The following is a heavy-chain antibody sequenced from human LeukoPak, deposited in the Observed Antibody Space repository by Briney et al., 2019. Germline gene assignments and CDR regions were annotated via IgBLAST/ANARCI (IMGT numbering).Heavy chain of an antibody. CDR2: INPNNGDT. CDR3: ARDQIMGNTSYNWFEP. V-gene: IGHV1-2*02. Sequence: ASVKVSCKASGYTFTGYYMHWVRQAPGQGLEWMGWINPNNGDTKYARKFQGRVTMTTDTSISTAYMELSRLKSDDTAVYYCARDQIMGNTSYNWFEPWGQGTQVTVSS. CDR1: GYTFTGYY. D-gene: IGHD1-26*01. J-gene: IGHJ5*02.